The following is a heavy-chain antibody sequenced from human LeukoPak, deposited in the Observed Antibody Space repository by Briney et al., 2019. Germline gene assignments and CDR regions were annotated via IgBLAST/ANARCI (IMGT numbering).Heavy chain of an antibody. CDR2: IYSSGST. Sequence: PSETLSLTCTVSGGSISTFYWSWIRQPPGKGLEWIGYIYSSGSTNYNPYLKSRVTISVDTSKNQFSLKLNSVTAADTAVYYCARRLRYTSSWEDWFDPWGQGTLVTVSS. J-gene: IGHJ5*02. CDR1: GGSISTFY. D-gene: IGHD6-13*01. CDR3: ARRLRYTSSWEDWFDP. V-gene: IGHV4-4*09.